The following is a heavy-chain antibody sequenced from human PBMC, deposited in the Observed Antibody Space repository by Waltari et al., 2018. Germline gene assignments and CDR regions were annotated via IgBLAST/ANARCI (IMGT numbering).Heavy chain of an antibody. Sequence: QVQLVQSGAEVKKPGSSVKVSCKASGGTFSSYAISWVRQAPGQGLEWMGGISPSFGTANYAQKFQGRVTITADESTSTAYMELSSLRSEDTAVYYCARDGDGSGYPFWDYWGQGTLVTVSS. CDR2: ISPSFGTA. V-gene: IGHV1-69*01. CDR3: ARDGDGSGYPFWDY. D-gene: IGHD6-19*01. CDR1: GGTFSSYA. J-gene: IGHJ4*02.